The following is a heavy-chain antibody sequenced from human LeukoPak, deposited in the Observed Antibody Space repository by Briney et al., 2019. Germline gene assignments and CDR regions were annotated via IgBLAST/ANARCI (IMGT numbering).Heavy chain of an antibody. CDR2: INPNSGGT. Sequence: ASVKVSCKASGYTFTNYGMSWVRQAPGQGLEWMGWINPNSGGTNYAQKFQGRVTMTRDTSISTAYMELSRLRSDDTAVYYCARDPLVGYYYMDVWGKGTTVTVSS. CDR1: GYTFTNYG. CDR3: ARDPLVGYYYMDV. V-gene: IGHV1-2*02. J-gene: IGHJ6*03.